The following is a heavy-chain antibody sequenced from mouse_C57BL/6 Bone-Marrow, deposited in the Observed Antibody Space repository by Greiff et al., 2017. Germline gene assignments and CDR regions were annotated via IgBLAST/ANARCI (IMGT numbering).Heavy chain of an antibody. CDR1: GFTFNTYA. V-gene: IGHV10-3*01. J-gene: IGHJ3*01. CDR2: IRSKSSNYAT. Sequence: EVQRVESGGGLVQPKGSLKLSCAASGFTFNTYAMHWVRQAPGKGLEWVARIRSKSSNYATYYADSVKDRFTISRDDSQSMLYLQMNNLKTEDTAMYYCVRAPLDSSGFAWFAYWGQGTLVTVSA. CDR3: VRAPLDSSGFAWFAY. D-gene: IGHD3-2*02.